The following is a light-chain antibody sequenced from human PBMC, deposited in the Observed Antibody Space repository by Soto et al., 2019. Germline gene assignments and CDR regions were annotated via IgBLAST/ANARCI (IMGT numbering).Light chain of an antibody. CDR3: LLDYAYFWA. J-gene: IGKJ1*01. V-gene: IGKV3-20*01. CDR2: GAS. CDR1: QIVSGNC. Sequence: VLTQSPGTLSLSPGERATLSCRASQIVSGNCLAWYQQIPGQTPRLLIYGASSRATGIPERISGSGSGTDFTLTINSLQPEDFATYYCLLDYAYFWAFGQGTKVEVK.